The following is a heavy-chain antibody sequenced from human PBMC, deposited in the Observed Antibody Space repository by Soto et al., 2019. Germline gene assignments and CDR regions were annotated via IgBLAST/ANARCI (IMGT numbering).Heavy chain of an antibody. Sequence: GGSLRLSCAASGFTFSSHGMRLVRQVPGKGLVWVSAISGSGGSTYYADSVKGRFTISRDNSKNTLYLQMNSLRAEDTAVYYCAKSSRGMGSGYDPGDAFDIWGQGTMVTVSS. J-gene: IGHJ3*02. CDR1: GFTFSSHG. D-gene: IGHD5-12*01. CDR2: ISGSGGST. V-gene: IGHV3-23*01. CDR3: AKSSRGMGSGYDPGDAFDI.